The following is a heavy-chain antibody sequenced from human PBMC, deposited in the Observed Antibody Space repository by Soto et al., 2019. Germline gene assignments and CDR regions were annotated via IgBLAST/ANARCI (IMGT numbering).Heavy chain of an antibody. Sequence: PSETLSLTCTVSGGSISNYYWTWVRQPPGKGLEWIGYVYYSGSTNYNPSLESRVTISIDASKNQFSLKLSSVTAADTAVYYCERGWYYYYYGMDVSGQGTTVIVSS. CDR3: ERGWYYYYYGMDV. CDR2: VYYSGST. V-gene: IGHV4-59*12. J-gene: IGHJ6*02. CDR1: GGSISNYY.